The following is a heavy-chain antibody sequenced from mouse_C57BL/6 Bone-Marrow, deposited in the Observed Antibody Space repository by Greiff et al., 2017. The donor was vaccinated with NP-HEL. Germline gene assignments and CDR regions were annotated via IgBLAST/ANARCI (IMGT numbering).Heavy chain of an antibody. Sequence: EVMLVESGGGLVQPGESLKLSCESNEYEFPSHDMSWVRKTPEKRLELVAAINSDGGSTYYPDTMERRFIVSRDNTKKTLYLQMSSLRSEDTALYYCARHGNYYGSSLYWYFDVWGTGTTVTVSS. CDR2: INSDGGST. J-gene: IGHJ1*03. CDR3: ARHGNYYGSSLYWYFDV. CDR1: EYEFPSHD. V-gene: IGHV5-2*01. D-gene: IGHD1-1*01.